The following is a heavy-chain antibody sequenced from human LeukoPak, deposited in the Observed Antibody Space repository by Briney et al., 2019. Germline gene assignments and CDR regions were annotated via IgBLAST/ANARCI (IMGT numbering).Heavy chain of an antibody. V-gene: IGHV3-30-3*01. Sequence: PGGSLRLSCAASGFTFSSYAMHWVRQAPGKGLEWVAVISYDGSNKYYADSVKGRFTISRDNSKNTLYLQMNSLRAEDTAVYYCARGTPSSSGWLYYGTDVWGQGTTVTVSS. J-gene: IGHJ6*02. CDR1: GFTFSSYA. D-gene: IGHD6-19*01. CDR2: ISYDGSNK. CDR3: ARGTPSSSGWLYYGTDV.